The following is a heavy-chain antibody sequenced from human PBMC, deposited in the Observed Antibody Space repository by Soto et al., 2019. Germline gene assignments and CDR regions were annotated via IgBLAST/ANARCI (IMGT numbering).Heavy chain of an antibody. Sequence: GGSLRLSCAASGFTFSSYSMNWVRQAPGKGLEWVSSISSTSNYIYYAESVKGRFTVSRDNAKNSLYLQMNSLRAEDTAVFYCARGYPFDYFDYWGQGTLVTVS. J-gene: IGHJ4*02. CDR1: GFTFSSYS. CDR2: ISSTSNYI. V-gene: IGHV3-21*01. CDR3: ARGYPFDYFDY. D-gene: IGHD2-2*02.